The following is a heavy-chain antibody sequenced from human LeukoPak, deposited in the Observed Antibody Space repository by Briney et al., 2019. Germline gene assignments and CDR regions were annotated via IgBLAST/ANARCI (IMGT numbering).Heavy chain of an antibody. CDR1: GFTFSSYS. CDR3: ARDSSGSYYPNWFDP. J-gene: IGHJ5*02. V-gene: IGHV3-48*02. CDR2: ISSSSTTI. Sequence: PGGSLRLSCAASGFTFSSYSMNWVRQAPGKGLEWVSYISSSSTTIYYADSVKGRFTISRDNAKNSLYLQMNSLRDEDTAVYYCARDSSGSYYPNWFDPWGQGTPVTVSS. D-gene: IGHD3-10*01.